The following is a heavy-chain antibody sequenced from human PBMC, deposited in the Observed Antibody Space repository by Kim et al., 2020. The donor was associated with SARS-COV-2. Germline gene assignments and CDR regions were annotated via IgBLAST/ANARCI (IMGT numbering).Heavy chain of an antibody. D-gene: IGHD3-22*01. CDR2: ISGSGGST. CDR3: AKDPGYDSSGYIDY. CDR1: GFTFSSYA. J-gene: IGHJ4*02. Sequence: GGSLRLSCAASGFTFSSYAMSWVRQAPGKGLEWVSAISGSGGSTYYADSVKGRFTISRDNSKNTLYLQMNSLRAEDTAVYYCAKDPGYDSSGYIDYWGQGTLVTVSS. V-gene: IGHV3-23*01.